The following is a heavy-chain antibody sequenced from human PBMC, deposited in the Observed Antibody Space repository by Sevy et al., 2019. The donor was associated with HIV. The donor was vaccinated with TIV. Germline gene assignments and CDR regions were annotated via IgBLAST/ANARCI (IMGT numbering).Heavy chain of an antibody. CDR1: GFTFRTYS. Sequence: GGSLRLSCAASGFTFRTYSMNWVRQAPGKGPEWLSSISDDSRYIYYSDSVKGRFTISRANTKNLLYLQINNLRVEDTAIYYCARDFTIFGVVSGIDYWGQGNLVTVSS. V-gene: IGHV3-21*04. CDR2: ISDDSRYI. J-gene: IGHJ4*02. CDR3: ARDFTIFGVVSGIDY. D-gene: IGHD3-3*01.